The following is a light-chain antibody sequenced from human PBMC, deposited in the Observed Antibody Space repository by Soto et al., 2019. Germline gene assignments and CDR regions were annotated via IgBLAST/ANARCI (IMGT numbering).Light chain of an antibody. Sequence: DIVLTQSPATLSLPPGESATLSCRASQSIRGYLAWYQQKPGQAPRLLIYDASNRATGIPARFSGSGSGTDFTLTISSLEPEDFAVYYCQQRSNWPWLTVGGGTKVEIK. J-gene: IGKJ4*01. V-gene: IGKV3-11*01. CDR3: QQRSNWPWLT. CDR1: QSIRGY. CDR2: DAS.